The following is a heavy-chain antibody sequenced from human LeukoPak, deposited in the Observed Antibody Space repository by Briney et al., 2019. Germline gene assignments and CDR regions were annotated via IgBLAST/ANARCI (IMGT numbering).Heavy chain of an antibody. D-gene: IGHD1-7*01. J-gene: IGHJ4*02. CDR3: AREWGQYNWNYVLYY. CDR1: GFTFSSYW. Sequence: GGSLRLSCAASGFTFSSYWMSWVRQAPGKGLEWVAVISYDGINQYYADSVKGRFTISRDNSKNTLYLQMNSLRADDTAIYYCAREWGQYNWNYVLYYWGQGSLVTVSS. CDR2: ISYDGINQ. V-gene: IGHV3-30*03.